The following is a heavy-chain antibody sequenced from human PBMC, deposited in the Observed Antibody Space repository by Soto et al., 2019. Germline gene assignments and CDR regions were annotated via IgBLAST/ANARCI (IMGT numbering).Heavy chain of an antibody. J-gene: IGHJ4*02. Sequence: QVQLQQWGAGLLKPSETLSLTCAVYGGSFSGYYWSWIRQPPGKGLEWIGEINHSGSTNYNPSLKTRDTRSVDTSKNQIPLQLSSVTGADTAVYYGARGRPILLWFGGAATLDYWGQGTLVTVSS. V-gene: IGHV4-34*01. CDR1: GGSFSGYY. CDR3: ARGRPILLWFGGAATLDY. CDR2: INHSGST. D-gene: IGHD3-10*01.